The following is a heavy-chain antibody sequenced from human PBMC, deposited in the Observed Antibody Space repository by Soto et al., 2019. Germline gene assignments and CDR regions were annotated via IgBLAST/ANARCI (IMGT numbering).Heavy chain of an antibody. J-gene: IGHJ4*02. CDR3: ASTNEAVAGTWSVHYFDY. CDR2: IIPIFGTA. V-gene: IGHV1-69*06. Sequence: QVQLVQSGAEVKKPGSSVKVSCKASGGTFSSYAISWVRQAPGQGLEWMGGIIPIFGTANYAQKFQGRVTITADKSTSTAYMGLSSLRSEDTAVYYCASTNEAVAGTWSVHYFDYWGQGTLVTVSS. CDR1: GGTFSSYA. D-gene: IGHD6-19*01.